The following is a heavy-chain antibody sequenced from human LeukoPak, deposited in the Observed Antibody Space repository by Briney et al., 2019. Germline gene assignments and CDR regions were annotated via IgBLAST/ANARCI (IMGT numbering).Heavy chain of an antibody. J-gene: IGHJ3*02. CDR3: ARYSSGWRSFDI. D-gene: IGHD6-19*01. Sequence: SVTLSLTCTVSGGSISSYYWSWLRQPPGKGLEWIGYIYYSGSTNYNPSLKSRVTISVDTSKNQFSLNLSSVTAADTAVYYCARYSSGWRSFDIWGQGTMVTVSS. V-gene: IGHV4-59*01. CDR2: IYYSGST. CDR1: GGSISSYY.